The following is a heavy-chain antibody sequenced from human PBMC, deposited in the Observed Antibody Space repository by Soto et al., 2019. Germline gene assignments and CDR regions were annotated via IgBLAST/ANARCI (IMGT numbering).Heavy chain of an antibody. D-gene: IGHD6-19*01. V-gene: IGHV4-59*01. CDR1: GGSISSYY. CDR3: ARDPLYSSGWYYFDY. J-gene: IGHJ4*02. Sequence: SETLSLTCTVSGGSISSYYWSWIRQPPGKGLEWIGYIYYSGSTNYNPSLKSRVTISVDTPKNQFSLKLSSVTAADTAVYYCARDPLYSSGWYYFDYWGQGTLVTVSS. CDR2: IYYSGST.